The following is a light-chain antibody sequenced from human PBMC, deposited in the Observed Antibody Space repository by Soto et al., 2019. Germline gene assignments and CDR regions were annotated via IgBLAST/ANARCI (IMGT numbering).Light chain of an antibody. CDR2: GAS. J-gene: IGKJ1*01. CDR3: QHCNNWPRT. CDR1: QSVSSN. V-gene: IGKV3-15*01. Sequence: EIVMTQSPATLSVSPGERATLSCRASQSVSSNLAWYQQKPGQAPRLLIYGASTRSTGIPARFSGSGSGTDCTLILSSLQSEDLAVYYCQHCNNWPRTFGQGTKVQIK.